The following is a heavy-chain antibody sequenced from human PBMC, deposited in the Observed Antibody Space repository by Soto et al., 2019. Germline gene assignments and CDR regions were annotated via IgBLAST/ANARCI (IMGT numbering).Heavy chain of an antibody. J-gene: IGHJ4*02. D-gene: IGHD6-13*01. CDR3: ASIAAPGTTHFDF. Sequence: SETLSLTCTVSGGSLGSSSYYWGWIRQSPGKGLEWIGNIYYSGNTFYNPSLKSRVTISVDTSKNQFYLHLSSVTAADTAIFYCASIAAPGTTHFDFWGQGTLVTVSS. V-gene: IGHV4-39*01. CDR2: IYYSGNT. CDR1: GGSLGSSSYY.